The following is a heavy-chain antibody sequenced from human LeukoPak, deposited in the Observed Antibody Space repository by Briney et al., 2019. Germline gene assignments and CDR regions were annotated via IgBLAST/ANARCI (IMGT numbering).Heavy chain of an antibody. V-gene: IGHV3-48*04. D-gene: IGHD2-2*02. J-gene: IGHJ4*02. CDR1: GFTFSDYA. Sequence: PGGSLRLSCAASGFTFSDYAMNWVRQAPGKGLEWVSYISTSSTTIYYADSVKGRFTTSRDNARNSLYLQMNSLRAEDTAVYYCAKIIVVLPSTISNPYYFDYWGQGTLVTVSS. CDR2: ISTSSTTI. CDR3: AKIIVVLPSTISNPYYFDY.